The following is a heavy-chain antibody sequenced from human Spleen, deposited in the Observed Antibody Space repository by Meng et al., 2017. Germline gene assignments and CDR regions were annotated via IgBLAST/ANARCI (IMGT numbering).Heavy chain of an antibody. CDR1: GVSLSTGGVG. CDR2: IYWDDDK. J-gene: IGHJ3*02. V-gene: IGHV2-5*02. Sequence: SGPTLVKPTQTLMLTCSFSGVSLSTGGVGVGWIRQPPGKALEWLALIYWDDDKSYSPSLKSKLTINKDTSKNQVVLTMTNMDPVDTATYYCAHKKHATGAFDIWGQGTMVTVSS. CDR3: AHKKHATGAFDI. D-gene: IGHD2-21*01.